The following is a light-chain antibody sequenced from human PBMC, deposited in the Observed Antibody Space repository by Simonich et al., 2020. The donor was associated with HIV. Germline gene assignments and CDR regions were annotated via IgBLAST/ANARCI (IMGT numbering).Light chain of an antibody. Sequence: QSALTQPRSVSGSPGQSVTISCTGTSSDVGGYNYVSWYQQYPGKAPKPMIFDVTNRPSGVSKRFSGSKSGNTASLTISGLQAEDEADYYCSSYSSSSTPSVFGTGTKVIVL. CDR2: DVT. V-gene: IGLV2-14*03. CDR1: SSDVGGYNY. J-gene: IGLJ1*01. CDR3: SSYSSSSTPSV.